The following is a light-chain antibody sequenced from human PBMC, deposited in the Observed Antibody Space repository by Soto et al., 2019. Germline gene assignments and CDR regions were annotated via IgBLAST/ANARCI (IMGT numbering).Light chain of an antibody. CDR3: QQRSNWPHT. CDR1: QSVSSN. V-gene: IGKV3-11*01. J-gene: IGKJ5*01. Sequence: EIVLTQSPGTLSLSPGERATLSCRASQSVSSNLAWYQQKPGQAPRLLIYGASTRATGIPARFSGSGSGTDFTLTISSLEPEDFAVYYCQQRSNWPHTFGQGTRLENK. CDR2: GAS.